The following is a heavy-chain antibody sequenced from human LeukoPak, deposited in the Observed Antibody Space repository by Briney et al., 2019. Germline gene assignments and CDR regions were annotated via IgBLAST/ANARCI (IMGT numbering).Heavy chain of an antibody. D-gene: IGHD6-13*01. CDR1: GYSFTSYW. V-gene: IGHV5-51*01. CDR3: ASSKSSSWYPFYFDF. Sequence: RGESLKISCKGSGYSFTSYWIGWLRPMPGKGLEWMGIIYPGDSDTRYSPSFQGQVTISADKSFSTAYLQWSSLKASDTAIYYCASSKSSSWYPFYFDFWGQGTLVTVSS. CDR2: IYPGDSDT. J-gene: IGHJ4*02.